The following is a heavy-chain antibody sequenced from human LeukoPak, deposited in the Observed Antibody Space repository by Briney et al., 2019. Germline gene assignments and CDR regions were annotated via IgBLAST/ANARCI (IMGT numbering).Heavy chain of an antibody. CDR1: GGSISSSSYY. CDR2: IYYSGST. CDR3: ARGLRVAKGDY. J-gene: IGHJ4*02. V-gene: IGHV4-39*07. Sequence: SETLSLTCTVSGGSISSSSYYWGWIRQPPGKGLEWIGSIYYSGSTYYNPSLKSRVTISVDTSKNQFSLKLSSVTAADTAVYYCARGLRVAKGDYWGQGTLVTVSS. D-gene: IGHD2-15*01.